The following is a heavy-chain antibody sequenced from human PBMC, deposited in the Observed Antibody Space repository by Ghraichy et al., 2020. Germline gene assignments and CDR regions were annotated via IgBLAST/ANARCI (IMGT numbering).Heavy chain of an antibody. V-gene: IGHV3-64*01. CDR3: ARLMGAIWGFFDY. D-gene: IGHD3-16*01. CDR2: ISSNGGST. Sequence: WRSLRLSCAASGFTFSSYAMHWVRQAPGKGLEYVSAISSNGGSTYYANSVKGRFTISRDNSKNTLYLQMGSLRAEDMAVYYCARLMGAIWGFFDYWGQGTLVTVSS. J-gene: IGHJ4*02. CDR1: GFTFSSYA.